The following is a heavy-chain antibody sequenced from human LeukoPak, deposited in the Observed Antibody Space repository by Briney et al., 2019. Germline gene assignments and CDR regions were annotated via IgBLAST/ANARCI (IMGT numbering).Heavy chain of an antibody. CDR2: IKQDGSEK. J-gene: IGHJ5*02. CDR1: GFTLSSYW. Sequence: GGSLRLSCAASGFTLSSYWMSWVRQAPGKGLEWVANIKQDGSEKYYVGSVKGRFTISRDNGKNSLYLQMNSLRVEGTAVYYCARSGTGIAAADTNWFDPWGQGTLVTVSS. CDR3: ARSGTGIAAADTNWFDP. V-gene: IGHV3-7*01. D-gene: IGHD6-13*01.